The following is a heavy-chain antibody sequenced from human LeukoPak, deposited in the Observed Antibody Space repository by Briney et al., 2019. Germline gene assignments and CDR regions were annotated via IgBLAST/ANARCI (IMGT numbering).Heavy chain of an antibody. CDR3: ARDHQPYCSGGSCYGVPDY. J-gene: IGHJ4*02. Sequence: GGSLRLSCAASGFIFSTYAMSWVRQAPGKGLEWVAVIWYDGSNKYYADSVKGRFTISRDNSKNTLYLQMNSLRAEDTAVYYCARDHQPYCSGGSCYGVPDYWGQGTLVTVSS. V-gene: IGHV3-33*08. CDR2: IWYDGSNK. D-gene: IGHD2-15*01. CDR1: GFIFSTYA.